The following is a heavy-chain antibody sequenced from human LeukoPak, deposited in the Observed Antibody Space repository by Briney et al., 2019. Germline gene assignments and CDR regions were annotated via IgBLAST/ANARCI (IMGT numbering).Heavy chain of an antibody. Sequence: GRSLRLSCAASGFTFSSYGMHWVRQAPGKGLEWVAVISYDGSNKYYADSVKGRFTISRDNSKNTLYLQMNSLRAEDTAVYYCAKSWSSWYHSPFDYWGQGTLVTVSS. CDR2: ISYDGSNK. J-gene: IGHJ4*02. D-gene: IGHD6-13*01. CDR1: GFTFSSYG. V-gene: IGHV3-30*18. CDR3: AKSWSSWYHSPFDY.